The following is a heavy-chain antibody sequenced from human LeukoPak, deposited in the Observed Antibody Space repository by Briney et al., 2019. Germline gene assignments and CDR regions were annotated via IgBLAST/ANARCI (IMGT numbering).Heavy chain of an antibody. CDR3: ARHVAPYSGNYMTDY. V-gene: IGHV5-51*01. Sequence: GESLKISCKGSGYIFTNYWIGWVRQMPGKGLEWMGIIHPGDSGTRYSPSFQGQVTISADKSTNTAYLQWNSLKASDTAMYYCARHVAPYSGNYMTDYWGQGTLVTVSS. D-gene: IGHD1-26*01. J-gene: IGHJ4*02. CDR1: GYIFTNYW. CDR2: IHPGDSGT.